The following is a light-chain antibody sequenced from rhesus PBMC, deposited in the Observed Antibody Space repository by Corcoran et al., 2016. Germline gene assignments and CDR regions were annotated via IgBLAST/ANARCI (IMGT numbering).Light chain of an antibody. J-gene: IGLJ1*01. V-gene: IGLV2S7*01. CDR2: VVS. CDR3: CSDTTSSSFI. Sequence: QAAPTQPPSVSGSPGQSVTISCTRTSSDVGGYNAVSWYPQHPGKAPKLMIYVVSKRPSGVSDRFSGSKSGNTASLTISGLQAEDEPDYYCCSDTTSSSFIFGAGTRLTVL. CDR1: SSDVGGYNA.